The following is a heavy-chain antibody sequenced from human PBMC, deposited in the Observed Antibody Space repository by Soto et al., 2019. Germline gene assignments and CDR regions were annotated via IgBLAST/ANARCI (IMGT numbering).Heavy chain of an antibody. V-gene: IGHV3-53*01. CDR1: GFTVSDS. J-gene: IGHJ4*02. CDR3: ARDASGPFDY. CDR2: IHSDGST. Sequence: GGTLRLSCSVAGFTVSDSMSWVRQAPGKGLECVSFIHSDGSTHYTDSVRGRFTISRDNSKNTLYLQMDRLRVDDTAVYFCARDASGPFDYWGQGTLVTVSS. D-gene: IGHD6-19*01.